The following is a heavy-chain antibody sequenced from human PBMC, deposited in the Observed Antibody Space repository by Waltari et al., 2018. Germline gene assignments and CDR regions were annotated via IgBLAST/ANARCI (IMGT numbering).Heavy chain of an antibody. J-gene: IGHJ6*02. D-gene: IGHD5-18*01. V-gene: IGHV3-23*01. Sequence: EVQLLESGGGLVQPGGSLRLSCAASGFTFSSYAMSWVRQAPGKGLDWVSAISGSGGSTYYADSVKGRFTISRDNSKNTLYLQMNSLRAEDTAVYYCAKGSEDTAMGDYYGMDVWGQGTTVTVSS. CDR2: ISGSGGST. CDR1: GFTFSSYA. CDR3: AKGSEDTAMGDYYGMDV.